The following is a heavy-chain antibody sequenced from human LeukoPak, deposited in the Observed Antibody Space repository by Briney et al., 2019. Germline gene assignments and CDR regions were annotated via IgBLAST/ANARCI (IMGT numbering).Heavy chain of an antibody. CDR1: GFTFSSYA. J-gene: IGHJ6*02. Sequence: GGSLRLSCAASGFTFSSYAMSWVRQAPGKGLEGVSAISGSGGGTFYADSVKGRFTISRDNSKNTLYLQMNSLRAEDKAVYYCAKAIEGDFWSGYQYYYYYGMDVWGQGTTVTVS. CDR3: AKAIEGDFWSGYQYYYYYGMDV. V-gene: IGHV3-23*01. CDR2: ISGSGGGT. D-gene: IGHD3-3*01.